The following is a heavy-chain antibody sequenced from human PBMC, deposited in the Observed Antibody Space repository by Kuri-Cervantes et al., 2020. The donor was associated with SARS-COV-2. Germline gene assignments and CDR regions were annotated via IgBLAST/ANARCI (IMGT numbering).Heavy chain of an antibody. J-gene: IGHJ4*02. CDR3: AKDLRLLWFGELLY. Sequence: GGSLRLSCAASGFTFSSYGMHWVRQAPGKGLEWVAVISYDGSNKYYVDSVKGRFTISRDNSKNTLYLQMNSLRAEDTAVYYCAKDLRLLWFGELLYWGQGTLVTVSS. CDR1: GFTFSSYG. CDR2: ISYDGSNK. D-gene: IGHD3-10*01. V-gene: IGHV3-30*18.